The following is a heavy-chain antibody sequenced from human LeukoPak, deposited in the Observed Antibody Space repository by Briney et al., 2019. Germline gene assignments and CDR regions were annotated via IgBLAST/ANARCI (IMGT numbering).Heavy chain of an antibody. Sequence: GGSLRLSCGASGFTFSNYVMSWVRQAPGQGLEWVSTIAAADSGTYYAASVKGRFTISRDNSKHTLHLQMNGLRAEDTAVYYCATRGTTATKYFEDWGQGTPVTVSS. V-gene: IGHV3-23*01. J-gene: IGHJ4*02. CDR1: GFTFSNYV. CDR3: ATRGTTATKYFED. D-gene: IGHD1-1*01. CDR2: IAAADSGT.